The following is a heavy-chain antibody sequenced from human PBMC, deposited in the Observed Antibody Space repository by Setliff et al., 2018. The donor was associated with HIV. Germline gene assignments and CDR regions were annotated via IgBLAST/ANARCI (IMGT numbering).Heavy chain of an antibody. CDR2: ITSSSSYI. V-gene: IGHV3-21*01. J-gene: IGHJ4*02. CDR1: GFTFTEYS. D-gene: IGHD2-15*01. Sequence: PGGSLRLSCAASGFTFTEYSMSWVRQTPGKGLEWVSSITSSSSYIYYADSVKGRFTISRDNAKNSLYLQMNSLRAEDTAVYYCARDCSSGSCYAFDHWGQGILVTVSS. CDR3: ARDCSSGSCYAFDH.